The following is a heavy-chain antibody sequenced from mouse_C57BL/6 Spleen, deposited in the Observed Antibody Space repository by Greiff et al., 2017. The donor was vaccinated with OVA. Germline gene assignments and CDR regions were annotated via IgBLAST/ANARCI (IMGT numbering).Heavy chain of an antibody. CDR3: AHYSNYFYAMDY. Sequence: QVQLQQPGAELVRPGTSVKLSCKASGYTFTSYWMHWVKQRPGQGLEWIGVIDPSDSYTNYNQKFKGKATLTVDTSSSTAYMQLSSLTSEDSAVYSCAHYSNYFYAMDYWGQGTSVTVSS. V-gene: IGHV1-59*01. CDR1: GYTFTSYW. D-gene: IGHD2-5*01. CDR2: IDPSDSYT. J-gene: IGHJ4*01.